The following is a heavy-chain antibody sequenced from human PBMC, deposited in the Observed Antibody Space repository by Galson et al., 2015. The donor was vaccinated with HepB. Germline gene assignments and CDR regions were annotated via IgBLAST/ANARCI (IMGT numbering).Heavy chain of an antibody. V-gene: IGHV3-53*01. Sequence: SLRLSCAASGFTVSSNYMSWVRQAPGKGLEWVSVIYSGGSTYYADSVKGRFTISRDNSKNTLYLQMNSLRAEDTAAYYCAGYDILRVYYGMDVGGQGTLVSVSS. CDR3: AGYDILRVYYGMDV. J-gene: IGHJ6*02. CDR1: GFTVSSNY. CDR2: IYSGGST. D-gene: IGHD3-9*01.